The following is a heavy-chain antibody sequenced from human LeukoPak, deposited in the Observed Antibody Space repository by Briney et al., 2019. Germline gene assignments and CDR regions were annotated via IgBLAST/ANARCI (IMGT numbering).Heavy chain of an antibody. CDR1: GFTFSDYN. V-gene: IGHV3-30*18. Sequence: GGSLRLSCAASGFTFSDYNMHWVRQAPGKGLEWMAVISYHGINEYYADSVKGRFTISRDNSKSMLHLQMNSLRPEDTAVYYCAKVRWDNSGWYYLDTWGQGTLLTVSS. D-gene: IGHD6-19*01. CDR3: AKVRWDNSGWYYLDT. CDR2: ISYHGINE. J-gene: IGHJ4*02.